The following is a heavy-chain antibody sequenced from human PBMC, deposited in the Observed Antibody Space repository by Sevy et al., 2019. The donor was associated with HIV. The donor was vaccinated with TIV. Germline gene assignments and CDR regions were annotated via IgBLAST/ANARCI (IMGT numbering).Heavy chain of an antibody. CDR3: AKDISFGELLRYYYYYGMDV. V-gene: IGHV3-30*18. J-gene: IGHJ6*02. D-gene: IGHD3-10*01. Sequence: GGSLRLSCAASGFTFSSYGMHWIRQAPGKGLEWVAVISYDGSNKYYADSVKGRFTISRDNSKNTLYLQMNSLRAEDTAVYYCAKDISFGELLRYYYYYGMDVWGQRTTVTVSS. CDR2: ISYDGSNK. CDR1: GFTFSSYG.